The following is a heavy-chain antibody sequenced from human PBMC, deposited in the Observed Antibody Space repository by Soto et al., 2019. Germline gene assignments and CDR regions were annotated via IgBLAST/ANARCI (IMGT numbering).Heavy chain of an antibody. CDR3: ARSGYSSHGMDV. J-gene: IGHJ6*02. CDR1: GYSFMSYW. CDR2: IYPGDSDT. D-gene: IGHD5-12*01. V-gene: IGHV5-51*01. Sequence: PGYSLKISCRASGYSFMSYWVGWVRQMHGKGLEWMGTIYPGDSDTRYSPSFQGQVTISADKSVGTAYLQWRSLKASDTAMYYCARSGYSSHGMDVWGQGTTVTVSS.